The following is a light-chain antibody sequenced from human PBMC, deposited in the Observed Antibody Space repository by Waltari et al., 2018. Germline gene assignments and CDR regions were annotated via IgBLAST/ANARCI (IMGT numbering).Light chain of an antibody. CDR2: DVS. V-gene: IGLV2-14*03. Sequence: QSALTQPASVSGSPGQSTTITCTGTSSAVGGYNYVSWYQHHPGKAPKRLIFDVSNRPSGVSNRFSGSKSGNTASLTISGLQAEDESDYYCCSFTSRSTWVFGGGTKVTVL. J-gene: IGLJ3*02. CDR1: SSAVGGYNY. CDR3: CSFTSRSTWV.